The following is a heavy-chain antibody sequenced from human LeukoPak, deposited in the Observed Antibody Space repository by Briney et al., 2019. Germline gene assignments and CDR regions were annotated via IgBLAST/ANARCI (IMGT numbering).Heavy chain of an antibody. D-gene: IGHD3-22*01. CDR1: GFSVSSKY. CDR2: IYSGDTT. V-gene: IGHV3-53*01. CDR3: VKVGGSGYYPDI. Sequence: GGSLRLSCAASGFSVSSKYMSWVRQAPGKGLEWVSVIYSGDTTYYADSVKGRFTISRDNSKNTVNLQMNSLRGEDTAVYYCVKVGGSGYYPDIWGQGTMVTVSS. J-gene: IGHJ3*02.